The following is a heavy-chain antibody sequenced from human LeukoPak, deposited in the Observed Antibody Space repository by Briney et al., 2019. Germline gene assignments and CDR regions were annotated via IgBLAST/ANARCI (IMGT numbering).Heavy chain of an antibody. V-gene: IGHV4-34*01. CDR3: ARHYSYGYYYYYGMDA. CDR1: GGSLSGYY. J-gene: IGHJ6*02. D-gene: IGHD5-18*01. Sequence: PSETLSLTCAVYGGSLSGYYWSWIRQPPGKGLEWIGEINHSGSTNYNPSLKSRVTISVDTSKNQFSLKLSSVTAADTAVYYCARHYSYGYYYYYGMDAWGQGTTVTVSS. CDR2: INHSGST.